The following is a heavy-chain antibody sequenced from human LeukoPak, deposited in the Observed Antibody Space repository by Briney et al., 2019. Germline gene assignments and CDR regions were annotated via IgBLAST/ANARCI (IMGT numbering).Heavy chain of an antibody. V-gene: IGHV1-69*13. Sequence: SVKVSCKASGYTFTSYYMHWVRQAPGQGLEWMGGIIPIFGTANYAQKFQGRVTITADESTSTAYMELSSLRSEDTAVYYCARADTYSSSYYYGMDVWGQGTTVTVS. J-gene: IGHJ6*02. CDR1: GYTFTSYY. CDR3: ARADTYSSSYYYGMDV. D-gene: IGHD6-19*01. CDR2: IIPIFGTA.